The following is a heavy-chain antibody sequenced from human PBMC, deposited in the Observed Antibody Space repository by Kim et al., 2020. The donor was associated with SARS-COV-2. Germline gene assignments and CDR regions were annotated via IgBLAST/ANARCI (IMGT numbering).Heavy chain of an antibody. V-gene: IGHV1-69*04. Sequence: SVKVSCKASGGTFSSYAISWVRQAPGQGLEWMGRIIPILGIANYAQKFQGRVTITADKSTSTAYMELSSLRSEDTAVYYCARDPIPNRGSRYWYGMDVWGQGTTVTVSS. CDR2: IIPILGIA. CDR3: ARDPIPNRGSRYWYGMDV. CDR1: GGTFSSYA. D-gene: IGHD3-10*01. J-gene: IGHJ6*02.